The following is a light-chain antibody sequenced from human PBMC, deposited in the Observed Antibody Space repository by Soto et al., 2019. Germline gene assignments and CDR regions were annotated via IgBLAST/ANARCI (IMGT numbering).Light chain of an antibody. CDR2: DVS. CDR3: SSYTSSSSLYV. J-gene: IGLJ1*01. Sequence: QSVLTQPASVSGSPGQSITISCTGTGSDIGSYNYVSWYQQHPGKAPKFMIYDVSNRPSGVSNRFSGSKSGNTASLTISGLQAEDEADYYCSSYTSSSSLYVFGTGTKVTVL. V-gene: IGLV2-14*01. CDR1: GSDIGSYNY.